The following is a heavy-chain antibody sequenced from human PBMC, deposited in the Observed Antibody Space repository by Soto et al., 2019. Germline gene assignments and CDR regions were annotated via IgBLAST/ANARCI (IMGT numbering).Heavy chain of an antibody. CDR3: ARERTSKGGMDI. V-gene: IGHV3-74*01. CDR1: GFTFSSDW. CDR2: IISGGTRA. J-gene: IGHJ6*02. Sequence: GSLRLSCAASGFTFSSDWMNWVRQSPGKGLDWVSRIISGGTRATYADFVKGRFTITRDNAKNTLYLQMHSLTADDTAVYYCARERTSKGGMDIWGQGTTVTVSS.